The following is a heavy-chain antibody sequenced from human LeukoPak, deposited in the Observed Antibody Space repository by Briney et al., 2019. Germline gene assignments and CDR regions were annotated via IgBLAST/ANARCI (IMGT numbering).Heavy chain of an antibody. CDR3: ARDCSGSSCYWIH. CDR1: GYTFSSYG. J-gene: IGHJ4*02. D-gene: IGHD2-15*01. V-gene: IGHV1-18*01. CDR2: ISAYNGNT. Sequence: ASVKVSCKASGYTFSSYGISWVRQAPAQGLEWLGYISAYNGNTNYAQKVQGRITMTTDTSTSTAYMEMRSLRSDDTAVYYCARDCSGSSCYWIHWGQGTLVTVSS.